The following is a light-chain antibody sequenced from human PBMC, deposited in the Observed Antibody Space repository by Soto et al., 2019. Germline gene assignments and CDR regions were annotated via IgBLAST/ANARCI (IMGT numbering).Light chain of an antibody. V-gene: IGLV2-14*03. J-gene: IGLJ2*01. Sequence: QSALTQPASVSGSPGQSLTISCTGSSSDVGGYNFVAWYQQHPGKAPKLMIYDVSNRPSGVSNRFSGSKPGNTASLTISGLQAEDEADYYCGSYTTSSTLGVFGGGTKLTVL. CDR1: SSDVGGYNF. CDR3: GSYTTSSTLGV. CDR2: DVS.